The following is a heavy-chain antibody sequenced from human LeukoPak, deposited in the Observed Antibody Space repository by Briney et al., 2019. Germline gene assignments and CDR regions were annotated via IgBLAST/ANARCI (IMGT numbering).Heavy chain of an antibody. D-gene: IGHD3-22*01. CDR3: ARDVTRGYYDSTVP. CDR2: INPKSGAT. Sequence: ASVKVSCKASGYTFTGYFMHWVRQALGQGLEWMGWINPKSGATNYAQKFQGRVTMTRDTSISTAYMELSSLRSDDTAVFYCARDVTRGYYDSTVPWGQGTLVTVSS. V-gene: IGHV1-2*02. CDR1: GYTFTGYF. J-gene: IGHJ5*02.